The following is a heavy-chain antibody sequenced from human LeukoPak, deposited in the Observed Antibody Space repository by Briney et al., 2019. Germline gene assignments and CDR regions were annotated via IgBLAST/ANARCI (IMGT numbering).Heavy chain of an antibody. CDR1: GGSITSYY. Sequence: SETLSLTCTVSGGSITSYYWSWIRQPPGKGLEWIGYIYYSGTTNYNPSLKSRVTISVDRSKNQFSLKLSSVTAADTAVYYCARGRRQQLVRSKYDWFDPWGQGTLVTVSA. CDR3: ARGRRQQLVRSKYDWFDP. V-gene: IGHV4-59*12. D-gene: IGHD6-13*01. J-gene: IGHJ5*02. CDR2: IYYSGTT.